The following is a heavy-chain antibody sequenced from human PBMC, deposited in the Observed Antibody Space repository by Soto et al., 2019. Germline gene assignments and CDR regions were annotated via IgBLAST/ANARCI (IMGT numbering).Heavy chain of an antibody. Sequence: GGSLRLSCAASGFTFSSYGMHWVRQAPGKGLEWVAIISYDGRNKYYADAVKGRFTISRDNSKNTLYLQTDSLSTEDTAVYYCAKDRGALRWSEEHYYFDYWGQGSLVTVSS. D-gene: IGHD4-17*01. V-gene: IGHV3-30*18. CDR3: AKDRGALRWSEEHYYFDY. CDR1: GFTFSSYG. CDR2: ISYDGRNK. J-gene: IGHJ4*02.